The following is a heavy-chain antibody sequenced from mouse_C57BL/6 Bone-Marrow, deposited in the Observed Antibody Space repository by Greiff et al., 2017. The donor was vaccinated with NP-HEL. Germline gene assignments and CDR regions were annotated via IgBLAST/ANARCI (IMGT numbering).Heavy chain of an antibody. CDR1: GFTFSSYA. J-gene: IGHJ3*01. CDR2: ISDGGSYT. D-gene: IGHD2-4*01. V-gene: IGHV5-4*01. CDR3: ARLYDYDVGFAY. Sequence: EVQVVESGGGLVKPGGSLKLSCAASGFTFSSYAMSWVRQTPEKRLEWVATISDGGSYTYYPDNVKGRFTISRDNAKNNLYLQMSHLKSEDTAMYYCARLYDYDVGFAYWGQGTLVTVSA.